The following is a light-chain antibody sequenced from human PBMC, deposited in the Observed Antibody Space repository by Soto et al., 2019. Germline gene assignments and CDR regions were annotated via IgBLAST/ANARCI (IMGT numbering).Light chain of an antibody. Sequence: EIVMTQSPASLSVSPGERATLSCRASQSVSRYLAWYQQRPGQAPRLLIYDASNRATGVPARFSGTGSGTDFTLTISSLEPEDFAAYYCQQRTNWPLTFGGGTKVDIK. CDR2: DAS. J-gene: IGKJ4*01. CDR3: QQRTNWPLT. V-gene: IGKV3-11*01. CDR1: QSVSRY.